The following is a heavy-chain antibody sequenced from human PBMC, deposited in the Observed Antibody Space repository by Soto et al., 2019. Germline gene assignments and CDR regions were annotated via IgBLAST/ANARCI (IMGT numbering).Heavy chain of an antibody. J-gene: IGHJ6*03. CDR3: ARVDWLLPTLNYYYYMDV. CDR1: GYTFTSYD. D-gene: IGHD3-22*01. CDR2: MNPNSGNT. V-gene: IGHV1-8*01. Sequence: ASVKVSCKASGYTFTSYDINWVRQATGQGLEWMGWMNPNSGNTGYAQKFQGRVTMTRNTSISTAYMELSSLRSEDTAVYYCARVDWLLPTLNYYYYMDVWGKGTTVTVSS.